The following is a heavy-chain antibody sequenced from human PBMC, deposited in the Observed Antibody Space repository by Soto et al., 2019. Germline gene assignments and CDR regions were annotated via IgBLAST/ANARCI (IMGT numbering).Heavy chain of an antibody. D-gene: IGHD6-13*01. CDR1: GYTFTSYY. Sequence: GASVKVSCKASGYTFTSYYIHWVRQAPGQGLEWMGIFNPRGGITTYAQKFQGRLTMTGDTSTSTVYMELSSLTSEDTAMYHCASSPAYGSSWYGIPPDLSHGMDVWGQGTTVTVSS. CDR3: ASSPAYGSSWYGIPPDLSHGMDV. CDR2: FNPRGGIT. J-gene: IGHJ6*02. V-gene: IGHV1-46*01.